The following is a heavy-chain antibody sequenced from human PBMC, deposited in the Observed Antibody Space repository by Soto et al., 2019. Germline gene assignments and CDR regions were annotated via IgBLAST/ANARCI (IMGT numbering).Heavy chain of an antibody. CDR2: LYDVDGS. Sequence: GGSLRLSCAAFGLTISGKKYVAWVRQAPGKGLEWVSGLYDVDGSFYADSVRGRFTTSSDSSKTTVYLQMNDLRPDDTAVYYCATWHEREHAYDVWGQGTTVTVSS. V-gene: IGHV3-53*01. D-gene: IGHD1-1*01. CDR3: ATWHEREHAYDV. CDR1: GLTISGKKY. J-gene: IGHJ3*01.